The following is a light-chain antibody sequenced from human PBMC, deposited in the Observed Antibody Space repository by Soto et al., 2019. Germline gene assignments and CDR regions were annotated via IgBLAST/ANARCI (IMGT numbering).Light chain of an antibody. CDR3: QQFDSVPLT. J-gene: IGKJ4*01. CDR1: HDIGTY. Sequence: DVQMTQSPSSLSASVGDRVTITCQASHDIGTYLNWYQHKPGKAPKLPIFDTSHLATGVPARFSGGGSDTYFTFTITNLQPEDFAVYYCQQFDSVPLTFGGGTHVEI. V-gene: IGKV1-33*01. CDR2: DTS.